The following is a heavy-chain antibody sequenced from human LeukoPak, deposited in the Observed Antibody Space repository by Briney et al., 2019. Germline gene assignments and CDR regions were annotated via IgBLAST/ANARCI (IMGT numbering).Heavy chain of an antibody. CDR2: IYYSGST. CDR3: ARDNLKDYGDYVGQYYYGMDV. V-gene: IGHV4-31*03. D-gene: IGHD4-17*01. J-gene: IGHJ6*02. Sequence: SETLSLTCTVSGGSISSGGYYWSWIRQHPGKGLEWIGYIYYSGSTYYNPSLKSRVTISVDTSKNQFSLKLSSVTAADTAVYYCARDNLKDYGDYVGQYYYGMDVWGQGTLVTVSS. CDR1: GGSISSGGYY.